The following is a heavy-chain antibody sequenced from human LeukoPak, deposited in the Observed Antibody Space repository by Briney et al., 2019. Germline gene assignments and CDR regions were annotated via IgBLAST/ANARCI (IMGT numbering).Heavy chain of an antibody. CDR2: IKKKSDGGTT. J-gene: IGHJ4*02. Sequence: GGSLRLSCAASGFTFSYAWMSWVRQAPGKGLEWVGRIKKKSDGGTTDYAAPVKGRFTISTDDSKNTLYLQMNGLKTEDTAVYHCAADLGYCSGGSCHRARFDYWGQGILVTVSS. CDR1: GFTFSYAW. D-gene: IGHD2-15*01. CDR3: AADLGYCSGGSCHRARFDY. V-gene: IGHV3-15*01.